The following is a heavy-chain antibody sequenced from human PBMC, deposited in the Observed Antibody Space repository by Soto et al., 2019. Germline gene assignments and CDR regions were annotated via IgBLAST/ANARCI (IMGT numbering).Heavy chain of an antibody. CDR1: GGTFSSYA. Sequence: QVQLVQSGAEVKKPGSSVKVSCKASGGTFSSYAISWVRQAPGQGLEWMGGIIPIFVTAIYAQKFQGRVTITADESTSTAYMELSSMRSEDTAVYYLARDPHNSYYCGSSCYSGLGAFDIWGQGTMVTVSS. V-gene: IGHV1-69*01. CDR2: IIPIFVTA. J-gene: IGHJ3*02. CDR3: ARDPHNSYYCGSSCYSGLGAFDI. D-gene: IGHD2-15*01.